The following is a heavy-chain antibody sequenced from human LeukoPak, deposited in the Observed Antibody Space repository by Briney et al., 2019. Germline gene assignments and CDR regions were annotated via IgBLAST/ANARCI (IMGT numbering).Heavy chain of an antibody. D-gene: IGHD3-22*01. CDR3: ARHANYYDSSGHYYSSWFDP. CDR1: GGSIRSSYYY. J-gene: IGHJ5*02. CDR2: IYDSGST. V-gene: IGHV4-39*01. Sequence: ETLSLTCTVSGGSIRSSYYYWGWIRQPPGKGLEWIGSIYDSGSTYYNPSLKSRVTISVDTSKNQFSLKLSSVTAADTAVYYCARHANYYDSSGHYYSSWFDPWGQGTLVTVSS.